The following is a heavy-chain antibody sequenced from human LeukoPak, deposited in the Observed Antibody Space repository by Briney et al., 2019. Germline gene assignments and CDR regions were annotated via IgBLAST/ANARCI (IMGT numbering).Heavy chain of an antibody. CDR1: GDSIRRNY. CDR3: AAYRSGTHYNSYYFDD. V-gene: IGHV4-59*08. Sequence: SETLSLTCGISGDSIRRNYWSWIRQPPGKGLEWIGYIHYSGNTNSNPSLKSRVSISVDTSKNQFSLKLTSVTAADTAVYYCAAYRSGTHYNSYYFDDWGQGTLVIVSS. D-gene: IGHD3-10*01. CDR2: IHYSGNT. J-gene: IGHJ4*02.